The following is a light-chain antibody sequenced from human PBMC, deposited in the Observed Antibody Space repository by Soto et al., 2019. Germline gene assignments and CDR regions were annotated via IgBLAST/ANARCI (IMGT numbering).Light chain of an antibody. CDR3: SSYTRSSTPV. CDR2: EVT. V-gene: IGLV2-14*01. Sequence: QSALAQPASVSGSPGQSITISCAGTSSDVGAYNYVSWYQLHPGKAPKLIISEVTNRPSGVSSRFSGSKSANTASLTISGLRAEDEADYYCSSYTRSSTPVFGTGTKVTV. CDR1: SSDVGAYNY. J-gene: IGLJ1*01.